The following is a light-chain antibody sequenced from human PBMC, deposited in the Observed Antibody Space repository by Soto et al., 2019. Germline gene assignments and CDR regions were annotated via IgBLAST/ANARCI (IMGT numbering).Light chain of an antibody. CDR2: GAS. Sequence: EIVMTQSPATLSVSPGERATLSCRASQSVSSNLAWYQQKPGQAPRLLIYGASTRATGIPARFSGSGSGTEFTLTISSLQSEDFAVYYCQQYNNCRSTLGGGTKVDIK. CDR3: QQYNNCRST. CDR1: QSVSSN. V-gene: IGKV3-15*01. J-gene: IGKJ4*01.